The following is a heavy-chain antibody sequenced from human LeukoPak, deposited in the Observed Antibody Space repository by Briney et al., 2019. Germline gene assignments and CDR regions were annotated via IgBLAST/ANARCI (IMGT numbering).Heavy chain of an antibody. CDR2: ISAYNGNT. Sequence: ASVKVSCKASGYTFTSYGISWVRQAPGQGLEWMGWISAYNGNTNYAQKLQGRVTMTTDTSTSTAYMELRSLRSDDTAVYYCARDYDFWSYKRGWFDPWGQGTLVTVSS. CDR1: GYTFTSYG. V-gene: IGHV1-18*01. CDR3: ARDYDFWSYKRGWFDP. J-gene: IGHJ5*02. D-gene: IGHD3-3*01.